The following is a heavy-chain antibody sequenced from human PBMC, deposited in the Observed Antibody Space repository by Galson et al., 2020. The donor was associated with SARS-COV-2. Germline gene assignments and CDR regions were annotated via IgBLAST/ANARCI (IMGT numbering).Heavy chain of an antibody. CDR1: GFTFSSYA. D-gene: IGHD6-19*01. CDR2: ISGSGGST. Sequence: GESLKISCAASGFTFSSYAMSWVRQAPGKGLEWVSAISGSGGSTYYADSVKGRFTISRDNSKNTLYLQMNSLRAEDTAVYYCAKDLFSLAYSSGWYLSFPPLPAEYFQHWGQGTLVTVSS. V-gene: IGHV3-23*01. J-gene: IGHJ1*01. CDR3: AKDLFSLAYSSGWYLSFPPLPAEYFQH.